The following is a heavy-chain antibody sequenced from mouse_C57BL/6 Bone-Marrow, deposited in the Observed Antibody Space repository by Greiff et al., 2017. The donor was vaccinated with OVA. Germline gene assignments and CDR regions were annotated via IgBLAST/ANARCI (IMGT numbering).Heavy chain of an antibody. V-gene: IGHV1-81*01. D-gene: IGHD2-1*01. CDR3: ARTCYYGNYVLFAY. CDR2: IYPRSGNT. Sequence: QVQLQQSGAELARPGASVKLSCTASGYTFTSYGISWVKQRPGQGLEWIGEIYPRSGNTYYNEKFKGKATLTADKSSSTAYMELRSLTSEDSAVYFCARTCYYGNYVLFAYWGQGTLVTVSA. CDR1: GYTFTSYG. J-gene: IGHJ3*01.